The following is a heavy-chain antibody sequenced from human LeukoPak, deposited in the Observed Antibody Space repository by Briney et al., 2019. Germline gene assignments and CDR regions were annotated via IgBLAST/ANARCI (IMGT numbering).Heavy chain of an antibody. D-gene: IGHD4-17*01. V-gene: IGHV3-21*01. J-gene: IGHJ4*02. CDR1: GFTFSSYS. CDR2: ISSSSSYI. CDR3: AKSTRIYDGDYIG. Sequence: GGSLRLSCAASGFTFSSYSMNWVRQAPGKGVEWVSSISSSSSYIYYADSVKGRFTISRDNAKNSLYLQMNSLRAEDTAVYYCAKSTRIYDGDYIGWGQGTLVTVSS.